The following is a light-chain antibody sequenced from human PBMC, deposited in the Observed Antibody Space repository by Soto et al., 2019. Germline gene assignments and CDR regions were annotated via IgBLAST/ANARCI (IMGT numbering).Light chain of an antibody. J-gene: IGKJ1*01. CDR3: QQYYDAPQP. V-gene: IGKV4-1*01. CDR1: QSILYSSNNKNY. CDR2: WAS. Sequence: DIVMTQSPDSLAVSLGERATINGKSSQSILYSSNNKNYLAWYQQKPGQPPKLLIYWASTRESGVPDRFSGSGSGTDFTLTISSLQAGDLAVYYCQQYYDAPQPFGQGTKVEIK.